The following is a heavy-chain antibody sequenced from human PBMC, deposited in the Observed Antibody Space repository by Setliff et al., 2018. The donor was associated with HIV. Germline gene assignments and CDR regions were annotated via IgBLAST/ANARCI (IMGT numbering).Heavy chain of an antibody. D-gene: IGHD3-3*01. CDR3: AAGRVSSYYGSGTSPHFDS. CDR1: GGNFSTYG. V-gene: IGHV1-69*10. J-gene: IGHJ4*02. Sequence: SVKVSCKASGGNFSTYGISWVRQAPGQGLEWMGGFIPLLRVPHHAERYKDRVTITADKSTATAYMDLRSLRFEDTAVYYCAAGRVSSYYGSGTSPHFDSWGQGTLVTVSS. CDR2: FIPLLRVP.